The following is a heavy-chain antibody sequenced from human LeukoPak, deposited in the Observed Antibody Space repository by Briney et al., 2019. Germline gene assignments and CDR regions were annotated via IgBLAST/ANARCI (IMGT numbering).Heavy chain of an antibody. CDR2: ISSDGSNK. J-gene: IGHJ4*02. CDR1: GFTFSTYA. CDR3: ARSRSGFHVPGGY. D-gene: IGHD3-3*01. V-gene: IGHV3-30*01. Sequence: GGSLRLSCAASGFTFSTYAMYWVRQAPGKGLEWVAIISSDGSNKYYADFVKGRFTISRDNAKNTLYLQMNSLRAEDTAVYYCARSRSGFHVPGGYWGQGTLVTVSS.